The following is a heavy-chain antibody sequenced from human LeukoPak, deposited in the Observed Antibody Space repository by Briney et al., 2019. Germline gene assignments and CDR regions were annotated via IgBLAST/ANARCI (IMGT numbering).Heavy chain of an antibody. V-gene: IGHV4-39*01. J-gene: IGHJ5*02. D-gene: IGHD1-14*01. CDR1: GGSISSSDYY. CDR3: ASVTPQGVPSP. CDR2: IYYSGTT. Sequence: SETLSLTCTVSGGSISSSDYYWGWIRQPPGKGLEWIASIYYSGTTHYNPSLKSRVTMSVDTSKNQFSLKLSSVTAAHTPVYYCASVTPQGVPSPWGQGILVTVSS.